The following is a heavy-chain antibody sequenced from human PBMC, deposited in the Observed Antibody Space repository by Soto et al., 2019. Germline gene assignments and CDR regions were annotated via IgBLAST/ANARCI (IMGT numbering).Heavy chain of an antibody. D-gene: IGHD3-3*01. CDR2: IVVGSGNT. CDR3: AAFDFWSGYPSPYFDY. Sequence: ASVKVSCKASGFTFTSSAVQWVRQARGQRLEWIGWIVVGSGNTNYAQKFQERVTITRDMSTSTAYMELSSLRSEDTAVCYCAAFDFWSGYPSPYFDYWGQGTLVTVSS. V-gene: IGHV1-58*01. CDR1: GFTFTSSA. J-gene: IGHJ4*02.